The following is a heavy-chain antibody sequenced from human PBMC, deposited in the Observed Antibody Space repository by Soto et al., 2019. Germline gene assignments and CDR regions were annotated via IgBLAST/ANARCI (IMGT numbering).Heavy chain of an antibody. CDR2: IDYIGRA. Sequence: SETLSRTCTVSGGSISSDSYFWNWIRQHPGKGLEWIGYIDYIGRAYYNPSLKSRVTTSVDTSKNQFSLRLSSVTVADTATYYCAREVNSAAASDAFDIWGQGTVVTVSS. CDR1: GGSISSDSYF. J-gene: IGHJ3*02. D-gene: IGHD2-15*01. CDR3: AREVNSAAASDAFDI. V-gene: IGHV4-31*03.